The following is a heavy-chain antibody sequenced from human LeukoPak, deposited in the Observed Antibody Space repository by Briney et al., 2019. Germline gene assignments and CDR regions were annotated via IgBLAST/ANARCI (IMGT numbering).Heavy chain of an antibody. CDR1: GFTFSSYE. CDR3: ARNVYNFDY. V-gene: IGHV3-48*03. CDR2: ISSSGSTI. Sequence: GGSLRLSCAASGFTFSSYEMNWVRQAPGKELEWVSYISSSGSTIYYADSVQGRFTISRDNAQNSLYLQMSSLRAEDTAVYYCARNVYNFDYWGQGTLVAVSS. D-gene: IGHD3-10*02. J-gene: IGHJ4*02.